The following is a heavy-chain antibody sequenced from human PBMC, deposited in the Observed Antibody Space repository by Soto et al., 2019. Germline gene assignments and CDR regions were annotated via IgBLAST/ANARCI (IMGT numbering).Heavy chain of an antibody. D-gene: IGHD2-2*01. V-gene: IGHV3-30-3*01. J-gene: IGHJ6*02. CDR2: ISYDGSNK. CDR1: GFTFSSYA. Sequence: GGSLRLSCAASGFTFSSYAMHWVRQAPGKGLEWVAGISYDGSNKYYADSVKGRFTISRDNSKNTLYLQMNSLRAEDTAVYYCARDPNIVVVPAAPKTLYYYYYYGMDVWGQGTTVTVSS. CDR3: ARDPNIVVVPAAPKTLYYYYYYGMDV.